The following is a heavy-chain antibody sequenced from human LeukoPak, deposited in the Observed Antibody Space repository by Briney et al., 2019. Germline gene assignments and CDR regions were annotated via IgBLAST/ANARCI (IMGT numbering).Heavy chain of an antibody. CDR2: ISSNGGRT. D-gene: IGHD3-10*01. CDR1: GFTFSSYA. Sequence: GGSLRLSCSASGFTFSSYAMHWVRQAPGKGLEYVSAISSNGGRTYYADSVKGRFSISRDNSKNTPYLQMSSLRAEDTAVYHCVKEAGSGSYLTDAFDIWGQGTMVTVSS. J-gene: IGHJ3*02. CDR3: VKEAGSGSYLTDAFDI. V-gene: IGHV3-64D*06.